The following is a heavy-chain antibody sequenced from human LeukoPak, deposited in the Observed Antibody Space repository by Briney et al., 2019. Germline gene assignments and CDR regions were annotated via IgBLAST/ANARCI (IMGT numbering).Heavy chain of an antibody. CDR3: ARGITMIVVVTPAFGY. V-gene: IGHV1-3*04. J-gene: IGHJ4*02. CDR1: GYTFTSYA. D-gene: IGHD3-22*01. Sequence: ASVKVSCKASGYTFTSYAMHWVRQAPGQRLECMGWINTGNGNTKYSQKFQGRVTITRDTSASTAYMDLSSLRSEDTAVYYCARGITMIVVVTPAFGYWGQGTLVTVSS. CDR2: INTGNGNT.